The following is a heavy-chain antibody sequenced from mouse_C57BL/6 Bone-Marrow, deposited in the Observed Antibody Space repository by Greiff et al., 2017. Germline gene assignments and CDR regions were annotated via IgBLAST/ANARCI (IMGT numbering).Heavy chain of an antibody. CDR2: IDPSDSYT. CDR3: ARDLIITTVVATDY. Sequence: QVQLKQPGAELVMPGASVKLSCKASGYTFTSYWMHWVKQRPGQGLEWIGEIDPSDSYTNYNQKFKGKSTLTVDKSSSTAYMQLSSRTSEDSAVYYCARDLIITTVVATDYWGQGTTLTVSS. CDR1: GYTFTSYW. V-gene: IGHV1-69*01. D-gene: IGHD1-1*01. J-gene: IGHJ2*01.